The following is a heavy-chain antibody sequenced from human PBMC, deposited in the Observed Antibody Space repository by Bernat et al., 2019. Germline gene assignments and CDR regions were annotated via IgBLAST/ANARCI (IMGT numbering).Heavy chain of an antibody. Sequence: QVQLVESGGGVVQPGRSLRLSCAASGFTFSSYGMHWVRQAPGKGLEWVAVISYEGSNKSYAASVKGRFTISSDNSKNTLYLQMNSLRAEDTAVYYCAKDYQQLVLDYWGQGTLVTVSS. CDR3: AKDYQQLVLDY. D-gene: IGHD6-13*01. CDR1: GFTFSSYG. CDR2: ISYEGSNK. V-gene: IGHV3-30*18. J-gene: IGHJ4*02.